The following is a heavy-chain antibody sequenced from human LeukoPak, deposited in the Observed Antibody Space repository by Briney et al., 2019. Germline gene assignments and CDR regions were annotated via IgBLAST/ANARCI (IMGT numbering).Heavy chain of an antibody. Sequence: GGSPRLSCAASGFIVSSNYMSWVRQAPGKGLEWVSIIYSGGSTYYADSVKGRFTISRDNSKNTLYLQMNSMRAEDTAVYYCASYLRGGLGFSWFDPWGQGTLVTVSS. J-gene: IGHJ5*02. CDR1: GFIVSSNY. CDR2: IYSGGST. V-gene: IGHV3-53*01. D-gene: IGHD3-16*01. CDR3: ASYLRGGLGFSWFDP.